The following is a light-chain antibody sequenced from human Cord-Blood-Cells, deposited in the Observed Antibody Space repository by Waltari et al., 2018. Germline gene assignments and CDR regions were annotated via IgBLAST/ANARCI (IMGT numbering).Light chain of an antibody. Sequence: DLQMTQSPSSLSASVGDRVTIPCRASQSISSYLNWYQQKPGKAPKLLIYAASSLQSGVSSRFSGSGSGTDFTLTISSLQPEDFATYYCQQSYSTPRTFGGGTKVEIK. CDR1: QSISSY. CDR2: AAS. J-gene: IGKJ4*01. V-gene: IGKV1-39*01. CDR3: QQSYSTPRT.